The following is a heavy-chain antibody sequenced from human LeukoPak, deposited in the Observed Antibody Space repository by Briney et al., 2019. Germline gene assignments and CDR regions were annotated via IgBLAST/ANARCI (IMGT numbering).Heavy chain of an antibody. V-gene: IGHV1-18*04. CDR1: GYTFTNHG. Sequence: ASVKVSCKASGYTFTNHGITWVRQAPGQGLEWMGWISPHNDNTDYAQNLQGRVTMTVDTSTNTVYMELRSLRSDDTAMYFCARVPSGVPAPYYYGMDVWGQGTTVIVSS. J-gene: IGHJ6*02. CDR3: ARVPSGVPAPYYYGMDV. D-gene: IGHD2-2*01. CDR2: ISPHNDNT.